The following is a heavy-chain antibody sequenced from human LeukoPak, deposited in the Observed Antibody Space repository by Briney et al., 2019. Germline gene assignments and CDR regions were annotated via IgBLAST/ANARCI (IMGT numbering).Heavy chain of an antibody. J-gene: IGHJ5*02. Sequence: ASVKVPCKASGYTFTGYYMHWVRQAPGQGLEWMGWINPNSGGTNYAQKFQGRVTMTRDTSISTAYMELSRLRSDDTAVYYCARPHHCSGGSCYSKDYNWFDPWGQGTLVTVSS. V-gene: IGHV1-2*02. D-gene: IGHD2-15*01. CDR3: ARPHHCSGGSCYSKDYNWFDP. CDR1: GYTFTGYY. CDR2: INPNSGGT.